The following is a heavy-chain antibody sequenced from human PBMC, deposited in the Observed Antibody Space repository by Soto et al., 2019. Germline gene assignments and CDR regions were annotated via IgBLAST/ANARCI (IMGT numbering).Heavy chain of an antibody. V-gene: IGHV4-59*01. CDR3: ARWPNWFDP. Sequence: SETLSLTCTVSGGSISSYYWSWIRQPPGKGLEWFGYISYSGSTNYNPSLKSRVTISVDTSKDQFSLKLSFVTAADTAVYYCARWPNWFDPWGQGTLVTVSS. CDR2: ISYSGST. CDR1: GGSISSYY. J-gene: IGHJ5*02.